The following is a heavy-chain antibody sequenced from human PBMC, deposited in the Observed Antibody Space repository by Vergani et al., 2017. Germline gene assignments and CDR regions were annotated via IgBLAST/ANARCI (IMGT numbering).Heavy chain of an antibody. CDR1: GFTFSSYA. Sequence: QVQLVESGGGVVQPGRSLRLSCAASGFTFSSYAMHWVRQAPGKGLEWVAVISYDGSNKYYADSVKGRFTISRDNSKNTLYLQMNSLRAEDTALYYCAKGQGELLDAVYGMDVWGQGTTVTVSS. CDR2: ISYDGSNK. D-gene: IGHD1-26*01. J-gene: IGHJ6*02. V-gene: IGHV3-30-3*01. CDR3: AKGQGELLDAVYGMDV.